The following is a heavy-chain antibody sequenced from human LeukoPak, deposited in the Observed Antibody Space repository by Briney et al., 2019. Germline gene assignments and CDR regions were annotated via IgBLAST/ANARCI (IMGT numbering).Heavy chain of an antibody. Sequence: GGSLRLSCAASGFTFNSYSMHWVRQAPGKGLEWVTAISDDETYKFYADSVKGRFTISRDYSKNTLYLQMNGLRTEETAVYYCAKGPAMVRGTFDPWGQGTLVTVSS. CDR3: AKGPAMVRGTFDP. J-gene: IGHJ5*02. V-gene: IGHV3-30-3*01. CDR2: ISDDETYK. D-gene: IGHD3-10*01. CDR1: GFTFNSYS.